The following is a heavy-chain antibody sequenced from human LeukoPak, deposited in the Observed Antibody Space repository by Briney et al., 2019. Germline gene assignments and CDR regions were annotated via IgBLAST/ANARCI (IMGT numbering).Heavy chain of an antibody. D-gene: IGHD6-6*01. CDR3: AREGQGSIAARPGAFDI. J-gene: IGHJ3*02. V-gene: IGHV1-69*01. CDR1: GGTFSSYA. CDR2: IIPIFGTA. Sequence: SVKVSCKASGGTFSSYAISWVRQAPGQGLEWMGGIIPIFGTANYAQKFQGRVTITADESTSTAYMELSRLRSEDTAVYYCAREGQGSIAARPGAFDIWGQGTMVTVSS.